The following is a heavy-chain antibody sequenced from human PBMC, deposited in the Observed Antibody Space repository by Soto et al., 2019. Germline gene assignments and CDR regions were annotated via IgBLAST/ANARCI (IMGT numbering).Heavy chain of an antibody. D-gene: IGHD3-10*01. J-gene: IGHJ4*01. CDR3: AKGTSSEFLLSFDD. V-gene: IGHV3-23*01. CDR1: GVPTSASGFSSYA. CDR2: ITGSGSHS. Sequence: GGSLRLPCMASGVPTSASGFSSYAITWVRQPPGKGLEWVSVITGSGSHSYYADSVKGRFTISRDNSRNTLFLQMDSLRADDTAVYFCAKGTSSEFLLSFDDWGHGNLVTVSS.